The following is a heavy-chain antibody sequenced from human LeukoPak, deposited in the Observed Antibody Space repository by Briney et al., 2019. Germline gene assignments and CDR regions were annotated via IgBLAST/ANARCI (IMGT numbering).Heavy chain of an antibody. J-gene: IGHJ4*02. CDR2: ISYDGSNK. CDR1: GFTFSSYA. D-gene: IGHD5-18*01. V-gene: IGHV3-30-3*01. Sequence: PGGSLRLSCAASGFTFSSYAMHWVRQAPGKGLEWVAVISYDGSNKYYADSVKGRFTISRDNSKNTPYLQMNSLRAEDTAVYYCARGGYSYGQSDDYWGQGTLVTVSS. CDR3: ARGGYSYGQSDDY.